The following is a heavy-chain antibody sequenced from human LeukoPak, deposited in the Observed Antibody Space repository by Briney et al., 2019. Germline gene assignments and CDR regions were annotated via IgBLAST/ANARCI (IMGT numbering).Heavy chain of an antibody. CDR2: IYPGVST. J-gene: IGHJ4*02. CDR1: GGSFSSYY. Sequence: SETLPLTCTVSGGSFSSYYWTWIRQPAGQGLEWLGRIYPGVSTNYSPSLKSRLTMSVDTSQNQFSLRLSSVTAAETAVYFCARAGPDSISFTSFDCWGLGTLVTVSS. CDR3: ARAGPDSISFTSFDC. V-gene: IGHV4-4*07. D-gene: IGHD6-6*01.